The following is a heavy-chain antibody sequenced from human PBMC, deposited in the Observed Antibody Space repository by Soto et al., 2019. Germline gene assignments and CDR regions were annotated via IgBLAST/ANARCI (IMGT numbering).Heavy chain of an antibody. J-gene: IGHJ4*02. Sequence: ASVKVSCKASGYAFTNYAVTWVRQAPGQGLEWMGWISPSNDNSYSAQKFQGRATMSTETSSNTAYMELRRLTSDDTAVYYCSREGGNVGTSDYWGQGTLVTVSS. V-gene: IGHV1-18*01. D-gene: IGHD3-16*01. CDR1: GYAFTNYA. CDR3: SREGGNVGTSDY. CDR2: ISPSNDNS.